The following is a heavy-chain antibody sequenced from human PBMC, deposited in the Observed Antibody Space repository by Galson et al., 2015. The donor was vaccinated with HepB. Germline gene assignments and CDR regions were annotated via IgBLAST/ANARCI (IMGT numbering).Heavy chain of an antibody. J-gene: IGHJ4*02. V-gene: IGHV4-30-4*01. Sequence: TLSLTCAVSGGSISSGGYYWSWIRQPPGKGLEWIGYLYYRGSTYYNPSLNSRVTISVDTSKNQFSLKLSSVTAADTAVYYCAGEAGPVYGDEPDYWGQGTLVTVSS. CDR1: GGSISSGGYY. D-gene: IGHD4-17*01. CDR3: AGEAGPVYGDEPDY. CDR2: LYYRGST.